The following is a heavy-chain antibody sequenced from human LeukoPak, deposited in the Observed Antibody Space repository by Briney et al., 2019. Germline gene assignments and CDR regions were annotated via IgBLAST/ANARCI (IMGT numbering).Heavy chain of an antibody. CDR2: INIDGTST. D-gene: IGHD7-27*01. CDR3: IRGTSWADY. J-gene: IGHJ4*02. CDR1: GFTFSRYW. Sequence: GGSLRLSCAASGFTFSRYWVYWVRQAPGKGLVWVSRINIDGTSTAYADSVRGRFTISRDNAKNTLDLQMNSLRDEDTAVHYCIRGTSWADYSGQGTLVTVSA. V-gene: IGHV3-74*01.